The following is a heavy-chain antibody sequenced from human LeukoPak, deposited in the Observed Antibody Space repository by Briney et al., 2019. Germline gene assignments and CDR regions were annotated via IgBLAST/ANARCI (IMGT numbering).Heavy chain of an antibody. V-gene: IGHV1-69*10. CDR3: ARAIYPTTNFDY. J-gene: IGHJ4*02. Sequence: SVKVSCKASGYTFTSYDINWVRQATGQGLEWMGWIIPIFGIANYAQKFQGRVTITADKSTSTAYMELSGLRSEDTAVYYCARAIYPTTNFDYWGQGTLVTVSS. CDR1: GYTFTSYD. D-gene: IGHD4-17*01. CDR2: IIPIFGIA.